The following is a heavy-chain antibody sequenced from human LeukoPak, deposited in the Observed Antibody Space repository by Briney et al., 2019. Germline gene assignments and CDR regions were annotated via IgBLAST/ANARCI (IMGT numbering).Heavy chain of an antibody. V-gene: IGHV4-59*01. Sequence: PSETLSLTCTVSGGSISGYYWGWIRQPPWKGLEWIGYIYYSGSTNYNPSLKSRVTISEDTSKNQFSLKLSSVTAADTAVYYCARVYSSSSVDAFHIWGQGTMVTVSS. CDR2: IYYSGST. J-gene: IGHJ3*02. D-gene: IGHD6-6*01. CDR3: ARVYSSSSVDAFHI. CDR1: GGSISGYY.